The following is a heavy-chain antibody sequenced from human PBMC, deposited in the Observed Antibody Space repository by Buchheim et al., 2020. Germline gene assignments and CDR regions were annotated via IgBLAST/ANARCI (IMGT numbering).Heavy chain of an antibody. CDR1: GFTFKNHW. Sequence: EVRLVESGGGLVQPGGSLRLSCAISGFTFKNHWMSWVRQTPGKGLEWVAYIKPAESEKNYVDSVKCRFTISRDTARDSLYLQMNTLRADDTAVYYCARVGSASPISSLDYWGQGTL. CDR2: IKPAESEK. CDR3: ARVGSASPISSLDY. V-gene: IGHV3-7*01. D-gene: IGHD6-6*01. J-gene: IGHJ4*02.